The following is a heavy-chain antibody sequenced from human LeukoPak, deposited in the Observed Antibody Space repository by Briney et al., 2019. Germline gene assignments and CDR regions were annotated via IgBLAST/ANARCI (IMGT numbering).Heavy chain of an antibody. CDR3: ASTLGMDV. J-gene: IGHJ6*02. CDR1: GGSISSSSYY. Sequence: PSETLSLTCTVSGGSISSSSYYWGWIRQPPGKGLEWIGNLYYSGSTYYNPSLKSRVTISVDTSKNQFSLKLSSVTAADTAVYYCASTLGMDVWGQGTTVTVSS. V-gene: IGHV4-39*07. CDR2: LYYSGST.